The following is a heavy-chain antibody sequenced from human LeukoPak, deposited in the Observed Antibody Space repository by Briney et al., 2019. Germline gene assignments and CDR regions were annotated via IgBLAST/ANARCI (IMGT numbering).Heavy chain of an antibody. Sequence: SETLSLTCAVYGGSFSGYYWSWIRQPPGKGLEWIGEINHSGSTNYNPSLKSRVTISVDTSKNQFSLKLSSVTAADTAVYYCARHFWSGYCYFDYWGQGTLVTVSS. CDR2: INHSGST. J-gene: IGHJ4*02. CDR1: GGSFSGYY. CDR3: ARHFWSGYCYFDY. D-gene: IGHD3-3*02. V-gene: IGHV4-34*01.